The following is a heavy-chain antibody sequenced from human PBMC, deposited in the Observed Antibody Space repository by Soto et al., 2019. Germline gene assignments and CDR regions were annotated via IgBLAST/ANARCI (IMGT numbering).Heavy chain of an antibody. V-gene: IGHV3-9*01. CDR3: AKDPSSGWFHYYYGMDV. Sequence: EVQLVESGGGLVQPGRSLRLSCAASGFTFDDYAMHWVRRAPGKGLEWVSGISWNSGSIGYADSVKGRFTISRDNAKNSLYLQMNSLRAEDTALYYCAKDPSSGWFHYYYGMDVWGQGTTVTVSS. CDR1: GFTFDDYA. D-gene: IGHD6-19*01. J-gene: IGHJ6*02. CDR2: ISWNSGSI.